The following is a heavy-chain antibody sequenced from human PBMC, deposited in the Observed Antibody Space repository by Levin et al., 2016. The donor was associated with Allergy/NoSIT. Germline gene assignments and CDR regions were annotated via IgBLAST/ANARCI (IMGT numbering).Heavy chain of an antibody. Sequence: SETLSLTCTVSGGSISSVNYYWSWIRQYPGRGLEWIGYIYYSGSRYYNPTLKSRTTISVDTSKNQFSLRLNSVTAADTAVYYCARQLTPLGRYYGMDVWGQGTTVTVSS. J-gene: IGHJ6*02. V-gene: IGHV4-30-4*08. CDR1: GGSISSVNYY. CDR2: IYYSGSR. D-gene: IGHD1-1*01. CDR3: ARQLTPLGRYYGMDV.